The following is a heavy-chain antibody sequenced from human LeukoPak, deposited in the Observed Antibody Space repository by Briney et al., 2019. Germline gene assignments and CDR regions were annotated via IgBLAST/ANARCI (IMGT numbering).Heavy chain of an antibody. CDR3: ARDQGYASGAWSDAFNI. V-gene: IGHV6-1*01. CDR2: TYYRSKWYN. J-gene: IGHJ3*02. D-gene: IGHD6-19*01. Sequence: SQTLSLTCAISGDSVSSNSAAWNWIRQSPSRGLEWLGRTYYRSKWYNDYAVSVKSRITINPDTSKNQFSLHLNSVTPEDTAVYYCARDQGYASGAWSDAFNIWGQGTMVAGSS. CDR1: GDSVSSNSAA.